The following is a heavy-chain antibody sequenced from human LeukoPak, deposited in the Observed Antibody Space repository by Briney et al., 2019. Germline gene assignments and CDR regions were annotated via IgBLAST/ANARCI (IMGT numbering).Heavy chain of an antibody. V-gene: IGHV3-43*02. D-gene: IGHD3-22*01. CDR1: GFTFDDYV. J-gene: IGHJ4*02. CDR2: ISGDGGST. Sequence: GGSLRLSCAASGFTFDDYVMHWVRQAPGKGLEWVSLISGDGGSTYYADSVKGRFTISRDNSKNSLYLQMNSLRTEDTALYYCAKDVYYYDSSAFDYWGQGTLVTVSS. CDR3: AKDVYYYDSSAFDY.